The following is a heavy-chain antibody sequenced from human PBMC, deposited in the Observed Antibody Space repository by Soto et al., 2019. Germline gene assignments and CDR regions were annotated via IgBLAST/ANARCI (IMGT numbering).Heavy chain of an antibody. CDR1: GFTFSSYG. CDR2: IWYDGSNK. V-gene: IGHV3-33*01. Sequence: PGGSRLSCAASGFTFSSYGMHWVRQAPGKGLEWVAVIWYDGSNKYYADSVKGRFTISRDNSKNTLYLQMNSLRAEDTAVYYCASESTPRYYDFWSGPRGGNWFDPWGQGTLVTVSS. D-gene: IGHD3-3*01. J-gene: IGHJ5*02. CDR3: ASESTPRYYDFWSGPRGGNWFDP.